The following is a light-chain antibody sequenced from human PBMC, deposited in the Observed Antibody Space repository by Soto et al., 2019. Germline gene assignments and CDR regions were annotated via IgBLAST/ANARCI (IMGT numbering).Light chain of an antibody. J-gene: IGKJ2*01. V-gene: IGKV3-20*01. CDR1: QSVSSNF. CDR2: GAS. Sequence: EIVLTQSPGTLSLSPGDRATLSCRASQSVSSNFLAWYQQKPGQAPRLLIYGASIRATGIPDRFSGSGSGTDFTLTIRRLEPEDFAVYYCQQYGSSPPYTFGQGTKLEIK. CDR3: QQYGSSPPYT.